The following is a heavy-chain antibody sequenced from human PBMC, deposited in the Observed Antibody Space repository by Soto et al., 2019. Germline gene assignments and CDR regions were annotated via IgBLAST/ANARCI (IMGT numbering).Heavy chain of an antibody. D-gene: IGHD3-10*01. V-gene: IGHV4-59*01. Sequence: PSETLSLTCTVSGGSISSYYWSWIRQPPGKGLEWIGYIYYSGSTNYNPSLKSRVTISVDTSKNQFSLKLSSVTAADTAVYYCARGFGSVIYYYTYYYYVMDVWGQGTTVPVSS. CDR1: GGSISSYY. CDR2: IYYSGST. CDR3: ARGFGSVIYYYTYYYYVMDV. J-gene: IGHJ6*02.